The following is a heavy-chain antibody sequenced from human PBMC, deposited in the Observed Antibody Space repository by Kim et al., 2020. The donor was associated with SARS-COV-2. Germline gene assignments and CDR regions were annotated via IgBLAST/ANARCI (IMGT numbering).Heavy chain of an antibody. J-gene: IGHJ3*02. Sequence: SETLSLTCTVSGGSISSYYWSWIRQPPGKGLEWIGYIYYSGSTNYNPSLKSRVTISVDTSKNQFSLKLSSVTAADTAVYYCARSPGSRDAFDIWGQGTMVTVSS. CDR1: GGSISSYY. CDR2: IYYSGST. CDR3: ARSPGSRDAFDI. V-gene: IGHV4-59*08.